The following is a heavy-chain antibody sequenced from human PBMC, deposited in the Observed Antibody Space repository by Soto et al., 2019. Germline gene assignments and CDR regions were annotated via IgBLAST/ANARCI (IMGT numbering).Heavy chain of an antibody. V-gene: IGHV3-30*18. J-gene: IGHJ6*02. Sequence: QVQLVESGGGVVQPGRSLRLSCAASGFTFSSYGMHWVRQAPGKGLEWVAVMSYDGSKKYYADSVKGRFTISRDNSKKTLYLQVNSLRAEDTAVYYCAKDVQWEIVGRTNYYYYGMDVWGQGTTVTVSS. CDR1: GFTFSSYG. CDR2: MSYDGSKK. D-gene: IGHD1-26*01. CDR3: AKDVQWEIVGRTNYYYYGMDV.